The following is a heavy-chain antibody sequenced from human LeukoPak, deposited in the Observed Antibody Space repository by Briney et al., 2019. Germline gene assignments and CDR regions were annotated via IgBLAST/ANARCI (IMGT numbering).Heavy chain of an antibody. D-gene: IGHD2-2*01. V-gene: IGHV3-21*01. J-gene: IGHJ5*02. Sequence: GGSLRLSCAASGFILSNYEMNWVRQAPGKGLEGVSSISTSSRYIYYKDSVRGRFTISRDDAKNSLYLEMNSLRAEDTAVYYCARADCSSSTCYLRRSWFDPWGQGTLVTVSS. CDR2: ISTSSRYI. CDR1: GFILSNYE. CDR3: ARADCSSSTCYLRRSWFDP.